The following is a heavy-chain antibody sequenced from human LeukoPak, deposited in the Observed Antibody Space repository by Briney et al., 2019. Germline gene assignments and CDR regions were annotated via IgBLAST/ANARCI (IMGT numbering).Heavy chain of an antibody. Sequence: SETLSLTCAVYGGSFSGYYWSWIRQPPGKGLEWIGEINHSGSTNYNPSLKSRVTISVGTSKNQFSLKLSSVTAADTAVYYCARIGDDSSGYYLSPLAFDIWGQGTMVTVSS. CDR1: GGSFSGYY. J-gene: IGHJ3*02. D-gene: IGHD3-22*01. CDR2: INHSGST. CDR3: ARIGDDSSGYYLSPLAFDI. V-gene: IGHV4-34*01.